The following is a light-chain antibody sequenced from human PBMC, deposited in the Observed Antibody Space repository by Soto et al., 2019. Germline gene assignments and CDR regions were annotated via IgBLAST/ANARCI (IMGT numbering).Light chain of an antibody. CDR3: QQYDSFSPWT. V-gene: IGKV1-5*03. J-gene: IGKJ1*01. CDR1: QSISGW. CDR2: KAS. Sequence: DIQMTQSPSTLSASVGDRVTITCRASQSISGWLAWYQQKPGKAPKLLIYKASSLESGVPSRFSGSGSGTEFTLTISSLQPVDFATYYCQQYDSFSPWTFGQGTKVEIK.